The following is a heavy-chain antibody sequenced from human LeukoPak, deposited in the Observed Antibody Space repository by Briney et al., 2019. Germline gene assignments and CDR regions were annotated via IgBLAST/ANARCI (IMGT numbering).Heavy chain of an antibody. CDR3: AKMWELPKRFDY. Sequence: GGSLRLSCTASGFTFSSYWMHWVRQVPGKGLVWVSRINSAGISTNYADSVKGRFTISRDNAKNTLYLQMTSLRAEDTAVYYCAKMWELPKRFDYWGQGTLVTVSS. CDR1: GFTFSSYW. J-gene: IGHJ4*02. CDR2: INSAGIST. D-gene: IGHD1-26*01. V-gene: IGHV3-74*01.